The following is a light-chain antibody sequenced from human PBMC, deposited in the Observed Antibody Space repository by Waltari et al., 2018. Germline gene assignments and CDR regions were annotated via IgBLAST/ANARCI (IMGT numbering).Light chain of an antibody. CDR1: ASAVGASDS. V-gene: IGLV2-14*03. CDR3: SSQTLDGLVL. J-gene: IGLJ2*01. CDR2: DVT. Sequence: QSALTQPASVSGSPGQSSTISCSGVASAVGASDSVSWHQHHPGKAPQVIIYDVTNRPSGVSDRFSASKSANTASLTISRLQPEDEADYYCSSQTLDGLVLFGGGTRLTVL.